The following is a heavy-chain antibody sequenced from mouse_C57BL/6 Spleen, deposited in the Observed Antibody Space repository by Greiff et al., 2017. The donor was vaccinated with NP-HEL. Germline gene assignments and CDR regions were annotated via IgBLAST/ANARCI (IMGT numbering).Heavy chain of an antibody. CDR3: TTDWDEAWFAY. Sequence: VQLQQSGAELVKPGASVKLSCTASGFNIKDYYMHWVKQRPEQGLEWIGWIDPENGDTEYASKFQGKATITADTSSNTAYLQLSSLTSEDTAVYYCTTDWDEAWFAYWGQGTLVTVSA. V-gene: IGHV14-4*01. D-gene: IGHD4-1*01. J-gene: IGHJ3*01. CDR1: GFNIKDYY. CDR2: IDPENGDT.